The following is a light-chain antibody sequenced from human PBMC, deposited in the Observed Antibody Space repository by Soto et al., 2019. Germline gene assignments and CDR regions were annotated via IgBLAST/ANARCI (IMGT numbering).Light chain of an antibody. V-gene: IGLV2-8*01. CDR2: EVN. CDR1: SSDVGGYNY. J-gene: IGLJ1*01. Sequence: QSVLTQPPSASGSPRQSVAISCTGTSSDVGGYNYVSWYQQHPGKAPKLMIYEVNKRPSGVPDRFSGPKSGNTASLTVSGLQAEDEADYYCSSYAGSSNVFGTGTKVTVL. CDR3: SSYAGSSNV.